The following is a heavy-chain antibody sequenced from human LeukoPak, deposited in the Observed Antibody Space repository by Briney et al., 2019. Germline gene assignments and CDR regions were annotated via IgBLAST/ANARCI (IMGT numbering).Heavy chain of an antibody. CDR1: GFTFSSYG. Sequence: GGSLRLSCAASGFTFSSYGMHWVRQAPGKGLEWVAVISYDGSNKYYADSVKGRFTISRDNSKNTLYLQMNSLRAEDTAVYYCAKDGGVGPFDYWGQGTLVTVSS. V-gene: IGHV3-30*18. CDR3: AKDGGVGPFDY. D-gene: IGHD1-26*01. J-gene: IGHJ4*02. CDR2: ISYDGSNK.